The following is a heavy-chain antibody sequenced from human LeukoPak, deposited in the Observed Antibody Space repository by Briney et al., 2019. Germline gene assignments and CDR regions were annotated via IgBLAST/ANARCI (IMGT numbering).Heavy chain of an antibody. CDR2: LSFDGSYK. CDR1: GFTFNSYG. D-gene: IGHD4-11*01. Sequence: GRSLRLSCAASGFTFNSYGMHWVRQAPVKGLEWVAVLSFDGSYKYYADSVKGRFTISRDNSKNTLYLQMNSLRVDDTAVYYCAKGGFSNWFDYWGQGTLVTVSS. CDR3: AKGGFSNWFDY. V-gene: IGHV3-30*18. J-gene: IGHJ4*02.